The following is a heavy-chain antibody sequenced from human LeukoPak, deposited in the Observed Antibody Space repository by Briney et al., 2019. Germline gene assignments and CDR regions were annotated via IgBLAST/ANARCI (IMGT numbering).Heavy chain of an antibody. CDR2: IYYSGST. V-gene: IGHV4-31*03. CDR3: VTTLGYCSGGSCYSSTFGLDY. J-gene: IGHJ4*02. Sequence: SETLSLTCTVSGGSISSGGYYWSWIRQHPGKGLEWIGYIYYSGSTYYNPSLKSRVTISVDTSKNQFSLKLSSVTAADTAVYYCVTTLGYCSGGSCYSSTFGLDYWGQGTLVTVSS. D-gene: IGHD2-15*01. CDR1: GGSISSGGYY.